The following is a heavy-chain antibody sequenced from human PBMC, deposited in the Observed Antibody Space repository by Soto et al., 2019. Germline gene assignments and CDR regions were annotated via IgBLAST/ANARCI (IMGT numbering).Heavy chain of an antibody. J-gene: IGHJ6*03. CDR2: ISYDGSNK. CDR3: AKAIYYYMDV. V-gene: IGHV3-30*18. Sequence: GGALRLSCATSGFTFSSSGMHRVRQAPGKGLEWVAVISYDGSNKYYADSVKGRFTISRDNSKNTLYLQMNSLRAEDTAVYYCAKAIYYYMDVWGKGTTVTVSS. CDR1: GFTFSSSG.